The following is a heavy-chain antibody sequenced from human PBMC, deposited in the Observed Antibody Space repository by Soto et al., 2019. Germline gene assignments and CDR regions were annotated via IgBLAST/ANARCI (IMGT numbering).Heavy chain of an antibody. V-gene: IGHV6-1*01. Sequence: SQTLSLTCAISGDSVSSNSAAWNWIRQSPSRGLEWLGRTYYRSKWYNDYAVSVKSRITINPDKSKNQFSLQLNSVTPEDTAVYYCARDIVVVVAADENWYFDLWGRGTLVTVSS. CDR3: ARDIVVVVAADENWYFDL. CDR1: GDSVSSNSAA. D-gene: IGHD2-15*01. J-gene: IGHJ2*01. CDR2: TYYRSKWYN.